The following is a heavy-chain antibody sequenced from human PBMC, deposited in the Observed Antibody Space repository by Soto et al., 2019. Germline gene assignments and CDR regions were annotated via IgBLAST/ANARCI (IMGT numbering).Heavy chain of an antibody. CDR3: ARDRHGSDWYTYYFYTLAV. J-gene: IGHJ6*02. D-gene: IGHD6-13*01. CDR1: GFIFSDYA. CDR2: ISGSGESI. Sequence: EVHLSESGGGLVQPGESLRFSCAASGFIFSDYAMTWVRQAPGRGLEWVSGISGSGESIYYADSVEGRFTISRDNSKNTLYLQMNSLRGEDTAVYYCARDRHGSDWYTYYFYTLAVWGQGTTVTVSS. V-gene: IGHV3-23*01.